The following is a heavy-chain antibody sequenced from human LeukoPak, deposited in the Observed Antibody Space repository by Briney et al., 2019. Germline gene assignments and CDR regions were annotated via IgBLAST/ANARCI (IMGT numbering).Heavy chain of an antibody. CDR1: GFTFSSYG. D-gene: IGHD4-11*01. J-gene: IGHJ4*02. Sequence: GGSLRLSCAASGFTFSSYGMNWVRQAPEKGLEWVSYIGSSSSPIYYADSVKGRFTISRDNAKNSLYLQMDSLRAEDTAVYYCARDQAYSFDYWGQGTLVTVSS. V-gene: IGHV3-48*01. CDR2: IGSSSSPI. CDR3: ARDQAYSFDY.